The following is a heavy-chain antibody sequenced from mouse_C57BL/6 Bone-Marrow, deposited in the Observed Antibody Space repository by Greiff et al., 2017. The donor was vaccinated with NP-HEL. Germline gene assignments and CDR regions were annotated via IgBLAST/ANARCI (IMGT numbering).Heavy chain of an antibody. CDR1: GFTFSDFY. V-gene: IGHV7-1*01. J-gene: IGHJ1*03. D-gene: IGHD1-1*01. CDR3: ARDAHHYYGSSYWYFDV. CDR2: SRNKANDYTT. Sequence: EVMLVESGGGLVQSGRSLRLSCATSGFTFSDFYMEWVRQAPGKGLEWIAASRNKANDYTTEYSASVKGRFIVSRDTSQSILYLQMNALRAEDTAIYYCARDAHHYYGSSYWYFDVWGTGTTVTVSS.